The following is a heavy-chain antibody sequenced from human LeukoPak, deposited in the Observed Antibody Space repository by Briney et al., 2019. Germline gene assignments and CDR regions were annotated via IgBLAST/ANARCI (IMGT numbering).Heavy chain of an antibody. Sequence: PGGSLRLSCAVSGFTFSSYAMSWVRQAPGKGLEWVSGISASGGSTYYADSVKGRFTISRDNSKNTLYLQMNSLRAEDTAIYYCVYDSSGYYFNWFDPWGQGTLVTVSS. CDR1: GFTFSSYA. J-gene: IGHJ5*02. V-gene: IGHV3-23*01. CDR3: VYDSSGYYFNWFDP. D-gene: IGHD3-22*01. CDR2: ISASGGST.